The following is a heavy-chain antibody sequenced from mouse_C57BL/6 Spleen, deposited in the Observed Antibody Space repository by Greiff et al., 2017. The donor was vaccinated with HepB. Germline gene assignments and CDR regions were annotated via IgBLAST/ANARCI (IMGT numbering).Heavy chain of an antibody. CDR3: ARDLNFDY. V-gene: IGHV5-16*01. Sequence: EVKVVESEGGLVQPGSSMKLSCTASGFTFSDYYLAWVRQVPEKGLEWVANINYDGSSTYYLDSLKSRFIISRDNAKNILYLQMSSLKSEDTATYYCARDLNFDYWGQGTTLTVSS. CDR1: GFTFSDYY. CDR2: INYDGSST. J-gene: IGHJ2*01.